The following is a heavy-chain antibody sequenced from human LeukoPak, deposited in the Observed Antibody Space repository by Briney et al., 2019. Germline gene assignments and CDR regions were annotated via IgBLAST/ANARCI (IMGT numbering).Heavy chain of an antibody. CDR2: LDSGGST. CDR1: GFTLTSNY. CDR3: ARGIAVAPIIFDY. V-gene: IGHV3-53*01. J-gene: IGHJ4*02. D-gene: IGHD6-13*01. Sequence: GGSLRLSCPPSGFTLTSNYMSWVRQAPGKGLEWVSVLDSGGSTYYADSVKGRFTISRDNSKNTLYHQMNSLRAEDTAVYYCARGIAVAPIIFDYWGQGTLVTVSS.